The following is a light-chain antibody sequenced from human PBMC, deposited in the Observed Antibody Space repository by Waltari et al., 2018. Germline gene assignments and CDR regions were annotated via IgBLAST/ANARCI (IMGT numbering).Light chain of an antibody. CDR3: QQYNRWPPLT. CDR2: GAS. Sequence: VMTQSPAALSVSPGERVTLSCKASQNIDNNLAWYQQKPGQSPRLLSYGASTRATGVPARFSGSGSGTEFTLTISSLQSEDCAVFYCQQYNRWPPLTFGGGTKVEIK. J-gene: IGKJ4*01. CDR1: QNIDNN. V-gene: IGKV3-15*01.